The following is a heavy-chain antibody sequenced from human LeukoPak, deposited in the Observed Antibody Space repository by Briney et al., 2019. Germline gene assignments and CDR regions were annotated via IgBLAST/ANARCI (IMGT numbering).Heavy chain of an antibody. CDR1: GGSISSGGYY. D-gene: IGHD6-13*01. CDR2: IYYSGST. CDR3: ARVRLSSSWYPFNY. Sequence: SQTLSLTCTVSGGSISSGGYYWSWIRQHPGKGLEWIGYIYYSGSTYYNPSLKSRVTISVDTSKNQFSLKLSSVIAADTAVYYCARVRLSSSWYPFNYWGQGTLVTVSS. J-gene: IGHJ4*02. V-gene: IGHV4-31*03.